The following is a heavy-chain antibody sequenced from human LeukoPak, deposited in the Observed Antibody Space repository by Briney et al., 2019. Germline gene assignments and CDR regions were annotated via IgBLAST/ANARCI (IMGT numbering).Heavy chain of an antibody. J-gene: IGHJ5*02. CDR2: ISIDGGRT. CDR1: GFTFSSYA. Sequence: GRSLRLSCAASGFTFSSYAMSWVRQAPGKGPEWVSTISIDGGRTYYADSVKGRFTVSRDNAKNSLYLQMNSLRAEDTAVYYCARARRWRSGSSTPGQFVDPWGQGTLVTVSS. V-gene: IGHV3-23*01. CDR3: ARARRWRSGSSTPGQFVDP. D-gene: IGHD3-3*01.